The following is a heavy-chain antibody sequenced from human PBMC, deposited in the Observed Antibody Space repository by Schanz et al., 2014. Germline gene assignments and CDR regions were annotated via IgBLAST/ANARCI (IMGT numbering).Heavy chain of an antibody. V-gene: IGHV3-21*01. CDR3: ASPSGYSDYGTYFDF. J-gene: IGHJ4*02. Sequence: EQLVESGGGLVKPGGSLRLSCEASEFTFSSYKMNWVRQAPGKGLEWVSSISHSGGSKYYADSVKGRFTISRDNAKKTLSLQMISLRAEDAAVYYCASPSGYSDYGTYFDFWGQGTLVTVSS. D-gene: IGHD5-12*01. CDR1: EFTFSSYK. CDR2: ISHSGGSK.